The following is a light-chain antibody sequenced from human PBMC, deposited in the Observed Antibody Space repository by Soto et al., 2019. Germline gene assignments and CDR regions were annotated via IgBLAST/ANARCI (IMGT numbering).Light chain of an antibody. V-gene: IGLV7-46*01. CDR3: LLIYPGVGEV. CDR1: TGAVTSGHY. J-gene: IGLJ1*01. Sequence: QAVVTQEPSLTVSPGGTVTLTCGSSTGAVTSGHYPHWFQQKSGQAPRTLIYDTSNRHSWTPARFSGSLLGGKAALTLSDAQREDEADYYCLLIYPGVGEVFGTGTKLTVL. CDR2: DTS.